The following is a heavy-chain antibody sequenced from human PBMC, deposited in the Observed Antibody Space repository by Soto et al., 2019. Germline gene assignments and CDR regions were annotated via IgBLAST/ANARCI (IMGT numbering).Heavy chain of an antibody. CDR1: VGSISSYY. D-gene: IGHD6-19*01. V-gene: IGHV4-59*01. J-gene: IGHJ6*02. CDR3: AGTPYSGGWGRYYYYGMDV. Sequence: PSETLSLTCTVSVGSISSYYWSWIRQPPGKGLEWIGYIYYSGSTNYNPSLKSRFTISVDTSKNQFSLKLTSVTAADTAVYYCAGTPYSGGWGRYYYYGMDVWGQGTTVTVSS. CDR2: IYYSGST.